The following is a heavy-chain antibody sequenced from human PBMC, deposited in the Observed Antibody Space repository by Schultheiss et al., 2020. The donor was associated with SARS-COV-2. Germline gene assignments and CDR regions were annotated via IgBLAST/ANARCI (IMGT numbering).Heavy chain of an antibody. J-gene: IGHJ6*03. CDR2: ISSSSSYI. CDR1: GFTFSSYG. D-gene: IGHD3-16*01. CDR3: ARASLEESYYYYMDV. Sequence: GGSLRLSCAASGFTFSSYGMHWVRQAPGKGLEWVSSISSSSSYIYYADSVKGRFTISRDNSKNSLYLQMNSLRAEDTAVYYCARASLEESYYYYMDVWGKGTTVTVSS. V-gene: IGHV3-21*01.